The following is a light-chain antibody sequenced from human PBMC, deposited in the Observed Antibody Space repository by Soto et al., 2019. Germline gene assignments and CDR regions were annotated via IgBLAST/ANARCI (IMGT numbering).Light chain of an antibody. V-gene: IGKV3-15*01. CDR3: HQYNDWPRT. J-gene: IGKJ1*01. CDR2: SAS. CDR1: QSVSSN. Sequence: EIVMTQSASTLSGSPGERATLSWGASQSVSSNLAWYQQKPGQAPRLLIYSASVRAAGVPARFSGSVSGTEFTLTISSLQSEDFAVYYCHQYNDWPRTFGQGTKVDIK.